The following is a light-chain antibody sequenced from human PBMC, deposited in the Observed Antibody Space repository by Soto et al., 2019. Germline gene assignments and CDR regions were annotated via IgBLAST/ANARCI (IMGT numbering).Light chain of an antibody. CDR2: KAS. Sequence: DIQMTQSPSTLSASVGDRVTITCRASQSISSWLAWYQQKPGKAPKLLIYKASSLESGVPSRFSVSGSGTEFTLTISSLQPDDFATYYCQQYNSYSGTFGQGTKLEIK. V-gene: IGKV1-5*03. CDR3: QQYNSYSGT. CDR1: QSISSW. J-gene: IGKJ2*02.